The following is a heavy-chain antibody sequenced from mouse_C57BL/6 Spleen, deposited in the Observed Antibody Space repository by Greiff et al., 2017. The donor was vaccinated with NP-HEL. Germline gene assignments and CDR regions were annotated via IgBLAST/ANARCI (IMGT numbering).Heavy chain of an antibody. D-gene: IGHD2-5*01. CDR1: GYTFTSYW. Sequence: QVQLQQSGTELVKPGASVKLSCKASGYTFTSYWMHWVKQRPGQGVEWIGNINPSNGGTNYNEKFKSKATLTVDKSSSTAYMQLSSLTSEDSAVYYCARYHYSNYDYAMDYWGQGTSVTVSS. V-gene: IGHV1-53*01. CDR3: ARYHYSNYDYAMDY. CDR2: INPSNGGT. J-gene: IGHJ4*01.